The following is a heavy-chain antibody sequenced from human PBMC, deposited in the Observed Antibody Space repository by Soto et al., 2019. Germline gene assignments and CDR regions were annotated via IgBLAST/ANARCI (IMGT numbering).Heavy chain of an antibody. CDR1: GFSFSDSY. Sequence: PGGSLRLSCAASGFSFSDSYMSWIRQAPGKGLEWVSHISSGSSYIKYADSVEGRFTISRDNAKNSLYLQMNSLRAEDTAVSFCARDRGESGCFGCWGRGILVSAAS. D-gene: IGHD3-16*01. J-gene: IGHJ4*02. CDR3: ARDRGESGCFGC. CDR2: ISSGSSYI. V-gene: IGHV3-11*06.